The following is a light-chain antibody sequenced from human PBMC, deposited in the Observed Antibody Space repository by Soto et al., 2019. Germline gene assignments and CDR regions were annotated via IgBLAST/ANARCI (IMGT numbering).Light chain of an antibody. CDR1: QSVSSK. CDR2: SAS. V-gene: IGKV3-15*01. CDR3: QQYNNWPLT. Sequence: EIVLTQSPGTLSLSPGERATLSCRASQSVSSKLAWYQQRPGQAPRLLIYSASTRATGIPARFSGSGSGAEFTLTINSLQSEDFAVYYCQQYNNWPLTFGQGTKVDIK. J-gene: IGKJ1*01.